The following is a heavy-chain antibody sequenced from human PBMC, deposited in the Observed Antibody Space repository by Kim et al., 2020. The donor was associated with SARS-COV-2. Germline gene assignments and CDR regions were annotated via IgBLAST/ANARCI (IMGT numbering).Heavy chain of an antibody. CDR3: TRGLHFDCTCYGLAV. CDR2: IYQSGST. CDR1: GYSISSGYY. J-gene: IGHJ6*02. D-gene: IGHD3-9*01. V-gene: IGHV4-38-2*02. Sequence: SETLSLTCTVSGYSISSGYYWGWVRQSPGKVLEWIASIYQSGSTYYNPSLRRRVTISVDTSRNQFSLKVRSVTAADTAMYYWTRGLHFDCTCYGLAVWA.